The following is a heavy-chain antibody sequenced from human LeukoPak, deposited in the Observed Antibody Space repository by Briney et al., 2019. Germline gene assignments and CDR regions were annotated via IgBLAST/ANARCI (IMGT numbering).Heavy chain of an antibody. CDR1: GFTFDDYA. CDR2: ISWNSGSI. D-gene: IGHD3-22*01. J-gene: IGHJ4*02. V-gene: IGHV3-9*01. Sequence: GGSLRLSCAASGFTFDDYAMHWVRQAPGKGLEWVSGISWNSGSIGYADSVKGRFTISRDNAKNSLYLQMNSLRAEGTAVYYCAGYGYYRLDYWGQGTLVTVSS. CDR3: AGYGYYRLDY.